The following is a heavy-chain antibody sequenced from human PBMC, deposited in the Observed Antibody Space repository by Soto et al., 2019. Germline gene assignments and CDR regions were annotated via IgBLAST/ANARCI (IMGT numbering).Heavy chain of an antibody. CDR1: GGTFSSYA. D-gene: IGHD3-22*01. CDR3: ARGDSSGYMLADAFDI. CDR2: IIPIFGTA. J-gene: IGHJ3*02. Sequence: QVQLVQSGAEVKKPGSSVKVSCKASGGTFSSYAISWVRQAPGQGLEWMGGIIPIFGTANYALKFQGRVTITADESTSTAYMELSSLRSEDTAVYYCARGDSSGYMLADAFDIWGRGTMVTVSS. V-gene: IGHV1-69*01.